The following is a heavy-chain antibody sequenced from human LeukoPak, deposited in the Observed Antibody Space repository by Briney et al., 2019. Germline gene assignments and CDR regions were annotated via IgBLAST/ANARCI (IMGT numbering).Heavy chain of an antibody. CDR1: GFTFSSYS. D-gene: IGHD3-3*01. CDR3: ARAARITIFGVDVYMDV. V-gene: IGHV3-21*01. CDR2: ISSSSSYI. J-gene: IGHJ6*03. Sequence: PGGSLRLSCAASGFTFSSYSMNWVRQAPGKGLEWVSSISSSSSYIYYADSVKGRFTISRDNAKNSLYLQMNSLRAEDTAVYYYARAARITIFGVDVYMDVWGKGTTVTVSS.